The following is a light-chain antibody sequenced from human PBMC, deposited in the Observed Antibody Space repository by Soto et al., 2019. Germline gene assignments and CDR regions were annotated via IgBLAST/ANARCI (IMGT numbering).Light chain of an antibody. CDR1: SSDIGAYNF. CDR2: DVN. CDR3: TSWTTSTTMI. V-gene: IGLV2-14*03. J-gene: IGLJ2*01. Sequence: QSVRNQPASVFGSPGQSITLSCTGTSSDIGAYNFVSWYQQHPGKAPKLMLYDVNIRPSGVSNRFSGSKSGNTASLTISGLQAEDEADYYCTSWTTSTTMIFGGGTKVTVL.